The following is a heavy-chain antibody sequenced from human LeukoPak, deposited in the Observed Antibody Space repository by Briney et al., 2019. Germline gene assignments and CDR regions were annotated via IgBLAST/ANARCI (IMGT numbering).Heavy chain of an antibody. V-gene: IGHV4-59*12. Sequence: SETLSLTCTVSGGSISSYYWSWIRQPPGKGLEWIGYIYYSGSTNYNPSLKSRVTISVDTSKNQFSLKLSSVTAADTAVYYCARESAYSRGKGLVYWGQGTLVTVSS. CDR2: IYYSGST. J-gene: IGHJ4*02. CDR1: GGSISSYY. CDR3: ARESAYSRGKGLVY. D-gene: IGHD6-19*01.